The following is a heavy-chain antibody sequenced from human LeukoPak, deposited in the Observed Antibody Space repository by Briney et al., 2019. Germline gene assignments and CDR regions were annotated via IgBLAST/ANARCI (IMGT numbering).Heavy chain of an antibody. CDR1: GFTFSSYG. D-gene: IGHD4-17*01. Sequence: GGSLRLSCAASAASGFTFSSYGMSWVRQASGKGLEWVSSITGSGASTFYADSVKGLFTISRDNSKNTLYLQMNSLRADDTAVYFCAFPMTIVTPGSFDIWGQGTMVTVST. J-gene: IGHJ3*02. V-gene: IGHV3-23*01. CDR2: ITGSGAST. CDR3: AFPMTIVTPGSFDI.